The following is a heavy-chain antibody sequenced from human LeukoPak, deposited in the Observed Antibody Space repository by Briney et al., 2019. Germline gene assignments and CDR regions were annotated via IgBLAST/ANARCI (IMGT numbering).Heavy chain of an antibody. V-gene: IGHV3-23*01. CDR2: IDGSGHYT. CDR3: GKLPQAGGDHYYIDV. Sequence: GGSVRLCCAASGFTFSAYGMTWVRQAPGKGLEWVSAIDGSGHYTYYPDSVKGRFTISRDNSKHTLFLQMNSLRAADTAVYYCGKLPQAGGDHYYIDVWGKGTTVTVSS. CDR1: GFTFSAYG. J-gene: IGHJ6*03. D-gene: IGHD2-21*02.